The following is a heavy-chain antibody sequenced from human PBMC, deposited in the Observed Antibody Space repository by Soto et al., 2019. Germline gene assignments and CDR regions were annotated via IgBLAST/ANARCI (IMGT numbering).Heavy chain of an antibody. CDR3: ASTYSGSYYYGMDV. D-gene: IGHD1-26*01. Sequence: GGSLRLSCAASGFTFSSYEMNWVRQAPGKGLEWVSYISSSGSTIYYADSVKGRFTISRDNAKNSLYLQMNSLRAEDTAVYYCASTYSGSYYYGMDVWGQGTTVTVS. CDR2: ISSSGSTI. J-gene: IGHJ6*02. CDR1: GFTFSSYE. V-gene: IGHV3-48*03.